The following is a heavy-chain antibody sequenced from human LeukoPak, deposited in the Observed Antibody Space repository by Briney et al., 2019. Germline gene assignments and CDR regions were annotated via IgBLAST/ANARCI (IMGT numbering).Heavy chain of an antibody. Sequence: PGGSLRLSCAASGFTFSSYSMNWVRQAPGKGLEWVSYISSSSSTIYYADSVKGRFTISRDNAKNSLYLQMNSLRAEDTAVYYCARASPYYYDSSGYSDYWGQGTLVTVSS. CDR1: GFTFSSYS. V-gene: IGHV3-48*01. D-gene: IGHD3-22*01. CDR2: ISSSSSTI. CDR3: ARASPYYYDSSGYSDY. J-gene: IGHJ4*02.